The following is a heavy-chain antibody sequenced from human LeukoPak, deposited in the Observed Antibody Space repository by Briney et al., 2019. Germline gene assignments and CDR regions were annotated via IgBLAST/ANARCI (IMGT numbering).Heavy chain of an antibody. V-gene: IGHV3-21*04. Sequence: GRSLRLSCAASGFTFSSYSMSWVRQAPGKGLEWVSSISSGSHYIHYADSMKGRFTISRDNAKNSLFLQMNSLRAEDTAVYYCAGVLRYCSGGNCYSGGLGYMDVWGKGTTVTISS. CDR1: GFTFSSYS. D-gene: IGHD2-15*01. CDR2: ISSGSHYI. CDR3: AGVLRYCSGGNCYSGGLGYMDV. J-gene: IGHJ6*03.